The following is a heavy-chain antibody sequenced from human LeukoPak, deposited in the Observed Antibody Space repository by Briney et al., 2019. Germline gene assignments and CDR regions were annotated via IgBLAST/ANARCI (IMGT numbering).Heavy chain of an antibody. CDR3: ARDGKGITIFGVADMDV. D-gene: IGHD3-3*01. Sequence: SETLSLTCTVSGYSISSGYYWSWIRQPPGKGLEWIGYIYYSGSTYYNPSLKSRVTISVDTSKNQFSLKLSSVTAADTAVYYCARDGKGITIFGVADMDVWGKGTTVTVSS. CDR2: IYYSGST. V-gene: IGHV4-30-4*08. J-gene: IGHJ6*03. CDR1: GYSISSGYY.